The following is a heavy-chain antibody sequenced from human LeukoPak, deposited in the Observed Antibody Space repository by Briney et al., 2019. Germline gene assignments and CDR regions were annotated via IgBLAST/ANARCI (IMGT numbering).Heavy chain of an antibody. V-gene: IGHV1-2*02. CDR2: INPNSGGT. Sequence: ASVKVSCKASGYTFTGYYMHWVRQAPGRGLEWMGWINPNSGGTNYAQKFQGRVTMTRDTSISTAYMELSRLRSDDTAVYYCARVYNWNVHTSPKPYYFDYWGQGTLVTVSS. D-gene: IGHD1-20*01. CDR1: GYTFTGYY. CDR3: ARVYNWNVHTSPKPYYFDY. J-gene: IGHJ4*02.